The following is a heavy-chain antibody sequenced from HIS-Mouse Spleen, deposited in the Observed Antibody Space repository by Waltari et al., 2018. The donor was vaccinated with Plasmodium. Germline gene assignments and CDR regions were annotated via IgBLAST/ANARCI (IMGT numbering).Heavy chain of an antibody. Sequence: QVQLQESGPGLVKPSETLSLTCTVSGGSLSSYYWSWIRQPPGKGLECIGYIYYSGSTNYNPSLKSRVTISVDTSKNQFSLKLSSVTAADTAVYYCARLNRGVPAFDYWGQGTLVTVSS. CDR1: GGSLSSYY. V-gene: IGHV4-59*01. D-gene: IGHD2-2*01. CDR2: IYYSGST. CDR3: ARLNRGVPAFDY. J-gene: IGHJ4*02.